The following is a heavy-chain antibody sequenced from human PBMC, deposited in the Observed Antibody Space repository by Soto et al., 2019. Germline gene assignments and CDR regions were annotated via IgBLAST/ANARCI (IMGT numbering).Heavy chain of an antibody. CDR3: VTTRDGTTFFPN. CDR1: GYTFNSFW. CDR2: MFPWTSDT. D-gene: IGHD1-7*01. J-gene: IGHJ6*02. Sequence: GESLKISCQGSGYTFNSFWIGWVRQMPGEGLEWMGLMFPWTSDTRYSPSFQGHVSISVDRSTGTGYLQWNSLKASDTAMYYCVTTRDGTTFFPNWDRGTTVTVSS. V-gene: IGHV5-51*01.